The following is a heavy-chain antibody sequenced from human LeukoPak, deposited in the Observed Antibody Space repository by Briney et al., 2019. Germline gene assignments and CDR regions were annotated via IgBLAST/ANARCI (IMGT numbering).Heavy chain of an antibody. D-gene: IGHD1-26*01. J-gene: IGHJ4*02. CDR1: GGSFSSYA. CDR3: ARELYSGSYSPTIGDLNFDY. Sequence: SVKVSCKASGGSFSSYAISWVRQAPGQGLEWMGGIIPIFGTANYAQKFQGRVTITADKSTSTAHMELSSLRSEDMAVYYCARELYSGSYSPTIGDLNFDYWGQGTLVTVSS. V-gene: IGHV1-69*06. CDR2: IIPIFGTA.